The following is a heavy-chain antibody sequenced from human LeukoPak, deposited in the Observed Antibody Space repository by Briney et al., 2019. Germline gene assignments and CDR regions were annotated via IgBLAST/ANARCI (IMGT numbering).Heavy chain of an antibody. V-gene: IGHV3-11*01. CDR2: IGPSSSTL. Sequence: PGGSLRLSCAASGFTFSDYYMSWIRQAPGKGLEWVSYIGPSSSTLYYADSVKGRFTISRDNAKNSLYLQMNSLRADDTAVYYCAREEVPYYYGSGYWGHWGQGTLVTVSS. J-gene: IGHJ4*02. CDR1: GFTFSDYY. D-gene: IGHD3-10*01. CDR3: AREEVPYYYGSGYWGH.